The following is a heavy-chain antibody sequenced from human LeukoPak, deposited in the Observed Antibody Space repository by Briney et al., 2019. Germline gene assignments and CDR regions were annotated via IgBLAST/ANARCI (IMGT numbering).Heavy chain of an antibody. CDR3: AREPWGSTAFDV. Sequence: ASVKVSCKASGYTFTGYYMHWVRQAPGHGLEWMGWINPNSGGTNYAQKFQGSVTMTRDTSISTAYMELNRLTSDDMAVYYCAREPWGSTAFDVWGQGTMVTVSS. CDR1: GYTFTGYY. D-gene: IGHD7-27*01. V-gene: IGHV1-2*04. CDR2: INPNSGGT. J-gene: IGHJ3*01.